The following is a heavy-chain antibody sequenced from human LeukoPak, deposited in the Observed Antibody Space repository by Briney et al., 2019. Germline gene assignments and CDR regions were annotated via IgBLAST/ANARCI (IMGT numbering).Heavy chain of an antibody. V-gene: IGHV1-18*01. D-gene: IGHD6-13*01. J-gene: IGHJ4*02. Sequence: ASVKVSCKASGYTFSNYGLNWVRQAPGQGLEWMGWISAYYSYTNYAQKVQGRVTMTTDTSTSTAYMELRSLRSDDTAVYFCARDPTAAPDKGAIYWGQGTLVTV. CDR1: GYTFSNYG. CDR3: ARDPTAAPDKGAIY. CDR2: ISAYYSYT.